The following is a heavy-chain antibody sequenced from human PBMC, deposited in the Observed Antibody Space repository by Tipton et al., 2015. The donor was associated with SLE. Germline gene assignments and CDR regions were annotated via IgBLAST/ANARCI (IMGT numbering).Heavy chain of an antibody. Sequence: TLSLTCAVSGYSISSGYYWGWIRQPPGKGLEWIGSIYHSGSTYYNPSLKSRVTISVDTSKNQFSLKLSSVTAADTAVYYCAIIAVAGGIYYYGMDVWGQGTTVTVSS. CDR2: IYHSGST. D-gene: IGHD6-19*01. CDR3: AIIAVAGGIYYYGMDV. J-gene: IGHJ6*02. V-gene: IGHV4-38-2*01. CDR1: GYSISSGYY.